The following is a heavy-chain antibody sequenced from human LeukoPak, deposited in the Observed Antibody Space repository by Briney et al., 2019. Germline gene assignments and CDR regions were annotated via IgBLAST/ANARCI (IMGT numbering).Heavy chain of an antibody. CDR3: ARARMRPGSYYRLDYYYGMDV. Sequence: PGGSLRLSCAASGFTFDDYGMSWVRQAPGKGLEWVSGINWNGGSTGYADSVKGRFTISRDNAKNSLYLQMNSLRAEDTALYHCARARMRPGSYYRLDYYYGMDVWGQGTTVTVSS. J-gene: IGHJ6*02. D-gene: IGHD3-10*01. V-gene: IGHV3-20*01. CDR1: GFTFDDYG. CDR2: INWNGGST.